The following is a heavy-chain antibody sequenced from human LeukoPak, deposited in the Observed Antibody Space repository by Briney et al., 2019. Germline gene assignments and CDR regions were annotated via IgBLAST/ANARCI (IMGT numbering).Heavy chain of an antibody. D-gene: IGHD6-19*01. CDR3: ARRLRQGSAWSWGPKEKSYQYMDV. Sequence: SETLSLTCGASGGSFSSHYWTWIRQPPGKGLEWIGEINPRGSTNYNPSLESRVTVSADTSRNQLSLSLTSVTAADSAVYFCARRLRQGSAWSWGPKEKSYQYMDVWGTGTTVIVSS. CDR2: INPRGST. V-gene: IGHV4-34*01. CDR1: GGSFSSHY. J-gene: IGHJ6*04.